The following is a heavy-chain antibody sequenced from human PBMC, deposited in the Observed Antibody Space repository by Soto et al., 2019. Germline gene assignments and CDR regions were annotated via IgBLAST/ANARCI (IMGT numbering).Heavy chain of an antibody. J-gene: IGHJ6*02. CDR3: ASSPCSSTSFRTYPYGMDV. CDR2: IYYSGST. D-gene: IGHD2-2*01. Sequence: PSETLSLTCTVSGGSISSGGYYWSWIRQHPGKGLEWIGYIYYSGSTYYNPSLKSRVTISVDTSKNQFSLKLSSVTAADTAVYYCASSPCSSTSFRTYPYGMDVCGQGTTVTVSS. CDR1: GGSISSGGYY. V-gene: IGHV4-31*03.